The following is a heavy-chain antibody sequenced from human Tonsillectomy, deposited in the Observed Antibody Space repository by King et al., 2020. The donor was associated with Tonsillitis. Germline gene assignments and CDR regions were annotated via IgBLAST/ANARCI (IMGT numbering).Heavy chain of an antibody. CDR3: AIDNSCCDTNTFRHDWYFDL. Sequence: QLVQSGAEVKKPGSSVKVSCKASGGTFNSYAISWVRQAPGQGLEWMGGIIPIFGTVNYEQKFQGRVTMTADESTTKAYMDLRSLRSEDTAVYYCAIDNSCCDTNTFRHDWYFDLWGRGTLVTVSS. V-gene: IGHV1-69*01. J-gene: IGHJ2*01. D-gene: IGHD2-2*02. CDR2: IIPIFGTV. CDR1: GGTFNSYA.